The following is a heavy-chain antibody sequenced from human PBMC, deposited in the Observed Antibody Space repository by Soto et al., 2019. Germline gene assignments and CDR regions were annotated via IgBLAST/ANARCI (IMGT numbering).Heavy chain of an antibody. V-gene: IGHV4-61*08. D-gene: IGHD5-12*01. J-gene: IGHJ6*02. CDR3: ARVRRGYSGYYHIDV. CDR2: IYHNATA. Sequence: SETLSLTCTVSGDSVSSGASHWTWIRQSPGKGLEWIGYIYHNATADCNPSLKSRVSISVDTSKIQFSLKLTSATTADTAVYYCARVRRGYSGYYHIDVWGQGTTVTVSS. CDR1: GDSVSSGASH.